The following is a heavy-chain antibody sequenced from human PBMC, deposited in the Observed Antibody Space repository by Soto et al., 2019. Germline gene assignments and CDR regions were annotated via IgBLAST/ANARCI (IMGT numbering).Heavy chain of an antibody. CDR3: ARHPRDDYNYGGSGIFDY. D-gene: IGHD4-4*01. V-gene: IGHV4-4*07. Sequence: QVQLQESGPRLVTPSETLTLTCSLSGGSITNHYWGWIRQPPGKGLEFIGRIYPSGRAHYNPSLQSRVTMSVDTSKNQFSLKVNSVTAADTAIYYCARHPRDDYNYGGSGIFDYWGQGTLVTVSS. CDR2: IYPSGRA. CDR1: GGSITNHY. J-gene: IGHJ4*02.